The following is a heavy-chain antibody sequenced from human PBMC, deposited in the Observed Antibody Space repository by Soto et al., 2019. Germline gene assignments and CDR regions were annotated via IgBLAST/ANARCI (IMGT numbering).Heavy chain of an antibody. CDR1: GFTFSSYA. CDR3: ARDHGDGYEGVPYFDY. V-gene: IGHV3-30-3*01. CDR2: ISYDGSNK. J-gene: IGHJ4*02. Sequence: QVQLVESGGGVVQPGRSLRLSCAASGFTFSSYAMHWVRQAPGKGLEWVAVISYDGSNKYYADSVKGRFTISRDNSKNTLYLQMNSLRAEDTAVYYCARDHGDGYEGVPYFDYWGQGTLVTVSS. D-gene: IGHD5-12*01.